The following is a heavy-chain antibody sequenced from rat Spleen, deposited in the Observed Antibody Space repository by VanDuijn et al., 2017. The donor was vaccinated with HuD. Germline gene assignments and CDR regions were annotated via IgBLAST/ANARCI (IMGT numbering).Heavy chain of an antibody. J-gene: IGHJ2*01. Sequence: EVQLVESDGGLVRPGRSLKLSCATSGFTFNNYWMTWIRQAPGKGLEWVASTTHTGGTTYYPDSMKGRFTLSRDNAKSTLYLQMDSLRSEDTATYYCVRHWGYWGQGVMVTVSS. CDR3: VRHWGY. CDR1: GFTFNNYW. CDR2: TTHTGGTT. D-gene: IGHD4-6*01. V-gene: IGHV5-31*01.